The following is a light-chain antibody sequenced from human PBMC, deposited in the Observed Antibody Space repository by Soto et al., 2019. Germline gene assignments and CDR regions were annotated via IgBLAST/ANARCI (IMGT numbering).Light chain of an antibody. J-gene: IGKJ1*01. V-gene: IGKV3-15*01. Sequence: VLRHLPVTLAVSVGERATLSCRARQSVSSNLAWYQQKPGQAPRLLSYGASTRATGILARFSGSGSGTEFTLTISSLQSEDFAVYYCQQYNNWWTFGQGTKV. CDR3: QQYNNWWT. CDR1: QSVSSN. CDR2: GAS.